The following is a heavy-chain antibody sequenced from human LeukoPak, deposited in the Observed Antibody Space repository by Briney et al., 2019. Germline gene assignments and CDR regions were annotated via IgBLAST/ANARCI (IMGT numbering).Heavy chain of an antibody. CDR1: GGSISSYW. D-gene: IGHD3-16*02. Sequence: KSSETLSLTCSVSGGSISSYWWMWIRQPAGKGVEFIGRIYTTGRPNDNPSLKCRVSMSVDPSKNKFSLELRSVTAADTAVYLCARGGYTISSYIFDYWGQGALVTVSS. CDR3: ARGGYTISSYIFDY. V-gene: IGHV4-4*07. CDR2: IYTTGRP. J-gene: IGHJ4*02.